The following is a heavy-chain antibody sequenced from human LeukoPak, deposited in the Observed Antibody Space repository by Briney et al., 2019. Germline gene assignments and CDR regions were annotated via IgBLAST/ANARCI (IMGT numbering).Heavy chain of an antibody. CDR3: ARDSPNYGIHDY. V-gene: IGHV3-64*01. D-gene: IGHD4-17*01. J-gene: IGHJ4*02. CDR2: MCIHRGST. Sequence: RSPRLSCAPSGLTSSSYATHCARHTPPGRVEYVSAMCIHRGSTFYTHSVRGRSTIPRDNSKNTLYLQMGSLRAEDMAVYYCARDSPNYGIHDYWGQGTLVTVSS. CDR1: GLTSSSYA.